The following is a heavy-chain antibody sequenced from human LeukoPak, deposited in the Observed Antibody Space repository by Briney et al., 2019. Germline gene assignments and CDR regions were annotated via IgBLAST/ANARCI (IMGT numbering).Heavy chain of an antibody. V-gene: IGHV3-7*01. CDR3: ARGGYCSSTSCYMLDY. Sequence: GGSLRLSCAASGFTFSSYSMNWVRQAPGKGLEWVANIKQDGSEKYYVDSVKGRFTISRDNAKNSLYLQMNSLRAEDTAVYYCARGGYCSSTSCYMLDYWGQGTLVTVSS. CDR2: IKQDGSEK. CDR1: GFTFSSYS. D-gene: IGHD2-2*02. J-gene: IGHJ4*02.